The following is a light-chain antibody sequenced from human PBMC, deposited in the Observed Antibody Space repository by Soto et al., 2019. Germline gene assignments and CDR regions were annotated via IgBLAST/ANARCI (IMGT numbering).Light chain of an antibody. CDR2: DAS. V-gene: IGKV1-5*01. CDR3: QQYNSYPYT. J-gene: IGKJ2*01. CDR1: QSISSW. Sequence: DIQMTQSPSTLSASVGDRVTITCRASQSISSWLAWYQQKPGKAPKLLIYDASSLESGVPSRFSGSGSGTEFTLTISSLQPDDLAPYYCQQYNSYPYTFGQGTKLDIK.